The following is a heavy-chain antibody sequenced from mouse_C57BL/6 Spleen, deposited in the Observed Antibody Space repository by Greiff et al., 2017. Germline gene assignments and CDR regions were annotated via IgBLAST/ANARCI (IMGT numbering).Heavy chain of an antibody. CDR1: GYAFSSSW. V-gene: IGHV1-82*01. D-gene: IGHD5-1*01. Sequence: VQLQESGPELVKPGASVKISCKASGYAFSSSWMNWVKQRPGKGLEWIGRIYPGDGDTNYNGKFKGKATLTADKSSSTAYMQLSSLTSEDSAVYFCAGTDSTYYLDCWGQGTTLTVSS. CDR2: IYPGDGDT. J-gene: IGHJ2*01. CDR3: AGTDSTYYLDC.